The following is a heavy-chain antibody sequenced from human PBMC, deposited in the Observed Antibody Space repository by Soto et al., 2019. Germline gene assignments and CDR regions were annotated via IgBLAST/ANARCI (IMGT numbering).Heavy chain of an antibody. CDR2: IFYDGSHK. D-gene: IGHD4-17*01. CDR3: XXRRSTVTTPWFYHGMDV. V-gene: IGHV3-33*01. J-gene: IGHJ6*02. Sequence: QVQLEESGGGVVQPGRSLRLSCTASGFAFSDYGMHWVRQAPGKGLEWVAIIFYDGSHKYYADSVKGRFTISRDNSRNTVELQMNSLRAEDTATYFXXXRRSTVTTPWFYHGMDVWGRGTTVT. CDR1: GFAFSDYG.